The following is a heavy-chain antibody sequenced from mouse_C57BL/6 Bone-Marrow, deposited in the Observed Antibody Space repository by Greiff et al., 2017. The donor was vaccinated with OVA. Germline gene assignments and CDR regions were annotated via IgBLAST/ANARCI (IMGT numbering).Heavy chain of an antibody. CDR3: ARGNYSNSWFAY. CDR2: ISDGGSYT. D-gene: IGHD2-5*01. V-gene: IGHV5-4*03. J-gene: IGHJ3*01. Sequence: EVKLMESGGGLVKPGGSLKLSCAASGFTFSSYAMSWVRQTPEKRLEWVATISDGGSYTYYQDNVKGRFTISRDNAKNNLYLQMSHLKSEDTAMYYCARGNYSNSWFAYWGQGTLVTVSA. CDR1: GFTFSSYA.